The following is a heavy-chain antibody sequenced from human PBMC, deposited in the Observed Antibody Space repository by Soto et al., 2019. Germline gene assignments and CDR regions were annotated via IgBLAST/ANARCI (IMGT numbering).Heavy chain of an antibody. CDR1: GYTFTGYY. D-gene: IGHD6-19*01. CDR3: AREGRGSGWYFDY. V-gene: IGHV1-2*04. J-gene: IGHJ4*02. CDR2: INPNSGGT. Sequence: ASVKVSCKASGYTFTGYYMHWVRQAPGQGLEWMGWINPNSGGTNYAQKFQGWVTMTRDTSISTAYMELSRLRSDDTAVYYCAREGRGSGWYFDYWGQGTLVTVSS.